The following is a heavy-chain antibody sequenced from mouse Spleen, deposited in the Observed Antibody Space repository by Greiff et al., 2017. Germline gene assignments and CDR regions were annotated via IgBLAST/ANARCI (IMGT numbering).Heavy chain of an antibody. CDR2: IWSGGST. D-gene: IGHD4-1*01. V-gene: IGHV2-4-1*01. CDR1: GFSLTSYG. J-gene: IGHJ2*01. CDR3: ATSWDVVYYFDD. Sequence: VQLQQSGPGLVQPSQSLSITCTVSGFSLTSYGVHWVRQSPGKGLEWLGVIWSGGSTDYNAAFISRLSISKDNSKSQVFFKMNSLQADDTAIYYCATSWDVVYYFDDWGQGTTLTVSS.